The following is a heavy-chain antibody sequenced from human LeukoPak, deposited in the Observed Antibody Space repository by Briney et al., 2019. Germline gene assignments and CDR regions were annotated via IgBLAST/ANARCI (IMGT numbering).Heavy chain of an antibody. CDR3: ASGPSSSWYGEYFQH. Sequence: PGGSLRLSCAASGFTLSSYGMHWVRQAPGKGLEWVAFIRYDGSNKYYTDSVKGRFTISRDNSKNTLYLQMNSLRAEDTAVYFRASGPSSSWYGEYFQHWGQGTLVTVSS. CDR2: IRYDGSNK. D-gene: IGHD6-13*01. V-gene: IGHV3-30*02. J-gene: IGHJ1*01. CDR1: GFTLSSYG.